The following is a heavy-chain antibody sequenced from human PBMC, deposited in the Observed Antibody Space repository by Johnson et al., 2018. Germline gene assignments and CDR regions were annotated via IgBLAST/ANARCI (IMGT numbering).Heavy chain of an antibody. D-gene: IGHD3-22*01. CDR3: ARSRFYYYDSSGYEGVGAFDI. V-gene: IGHV3-64*01. J-gene: IGHJ3*02. CDR1: GFTFSSYA. CDR2: ISSNGGST. Sequence: VQLVESGGGLVQXGGSLRLSCAASGFTFSSYAMHWVRQAPGKGLEYVSAISSNGGSTYYANSVKGRFTISRDNSKNTLYLQMGSLRAEDMAVYYCARSRFYYYDSSGYEGVGAFDIWGQGTMVTVSS.